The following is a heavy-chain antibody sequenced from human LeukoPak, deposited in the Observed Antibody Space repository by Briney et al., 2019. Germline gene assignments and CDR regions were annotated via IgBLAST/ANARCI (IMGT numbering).Heavy chain of an antibody. D-gene: IGHD2-15*01. CDR3: XXXXXXXXXXGSCYPYYFDY. CDR1: GGSFSGYY. Sequence: SETLSLTCAVYGGSFSGYYWSWIRQPPGKGLEWIGEINHSGSTNYNPSLKSRVTISVDTSKNQFSLKLSSVTAADTAVYYFXXXXXXXXXXGSCYPYYFDYWGQGTLVTVSS. CDR2: INHSGST. J-gene: IGHJ4*02. V-gene: IGHV4-34*01.